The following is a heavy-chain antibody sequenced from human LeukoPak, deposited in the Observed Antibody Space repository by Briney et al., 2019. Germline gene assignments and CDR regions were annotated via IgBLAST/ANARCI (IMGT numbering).Heavy chain of an antibody. CDR2: IYYSGST. J-gene: IGHJ5*01. Sequence: WETLSLTCTVSGGSISSSSYYWGWIRQPPGKGLEWIGSIYYSGSTYYNPSLKSRVTISVDTSKNQFSLKLSSVTAADTAVYYCARDLVVVPAARSWFDPWGQGTLVTVSS. CDR3: ARDLVVVPAARSWFDP. D-gene: IGHD2-2*01. V-gene: IGHV4-39*07. CDR1: GGSISSSSYY.